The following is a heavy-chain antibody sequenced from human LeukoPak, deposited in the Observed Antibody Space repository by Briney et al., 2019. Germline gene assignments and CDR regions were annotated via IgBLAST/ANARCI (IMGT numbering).Heavy chain of an antibody. CDR3: AKDYSSGLVPYYFDY. J-gene: IGHJ4*02. D-gene: IGHD3-22*01. Sequence: PGGSLRLSCAASGFTYSSYAMSWVRQAPGKGLEWVSSISASGGSTYYADSVKGRFTISRDNSKNTLYLQMNSLRAEDTAVYYCAKDYSSGLVPYYFDYWGQGTLVTVSS. V-gene: IGHV3-23*01. CDR2: ISASGGST. CDR1: GFTYSSYA.